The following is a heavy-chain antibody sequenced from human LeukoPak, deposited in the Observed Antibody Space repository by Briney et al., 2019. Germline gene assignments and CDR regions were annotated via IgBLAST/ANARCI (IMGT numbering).Heavy chain of an antibody. D-gene: IGHD5-18*01. CDR1: GFTFDDYG. J-gene: IGHJ6*03. V-gene: IGHV3-20*04. Sequence: TGGSLRLSCAASGFTFDDYGMSWVRQAPGKGLEWVSGINWNGGSTGYADSVKGRFTISRDNAKNSLYLQMNSLRAEDTALHYCARGRGYNYGGYYYYYMDVWGKGTTVTVSS. CDR3: ARGRGYNYGGYYYYYMDV. CDR2: INWNGGST.